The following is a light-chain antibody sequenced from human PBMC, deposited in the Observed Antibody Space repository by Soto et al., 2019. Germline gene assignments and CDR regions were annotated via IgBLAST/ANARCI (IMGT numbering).Light chain of an antibody. V-gene: IGKV3-11*01. J-gene: IGKJ2*01. Sequence: EVVLTQSPATLSLSPGERATLSCRASQSVDSSLAWYQQKLGQAPRLLIYDASNRATGIPGRFSGSGSGTDFPLTISSLEPEDFAVYYCQQRGAFGQGTKVEIK. CDR3: QQRGA. CDR2: DAS. CDR1: QSVDSS.